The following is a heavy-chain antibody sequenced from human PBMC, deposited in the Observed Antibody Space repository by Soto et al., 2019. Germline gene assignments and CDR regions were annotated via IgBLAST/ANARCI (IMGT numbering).Heavy chain of an antibody. J-gene: IGHJ4*02. Sequence: SETLSLTCTVSGGSISSSSCYWGWIRQPPGKGLEWIGSIYYSGSTYYNPSLKSRVTISVDTSKNQFSLKLSSVTAADTAVYYCAMGVYYDILTGYGYFDYWGQGTLVTVSS. V-gene: IGHV4-39*01. CDR1: GGSISSSSCY. D-gene: IGHD3-9*01. CDR3: AMGVYYDILTGYGYFDY. CDR2: IYYSGST.